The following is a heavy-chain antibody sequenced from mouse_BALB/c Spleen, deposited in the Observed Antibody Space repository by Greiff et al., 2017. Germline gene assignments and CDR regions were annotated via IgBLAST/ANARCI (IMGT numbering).Heavy chain of an antibody. CDR1: GFTFSSFG. V-gene: IGHV5-17*02. J-gene: IGHJ4*01. Sequence: EVNLVESGGGLVQPGGSRKLSCAASGFTFSSFGMHWVRQAPEKGLEWVAYISSGSSTIYYADTVKGRFTISRDNPKNTLFLQMTSLRSEDTAMYYCARSPLYYAMDYWGQGTSVTVSS. CDR2: ISSGSSTI. CDR3: ARSPLYYAMDY.